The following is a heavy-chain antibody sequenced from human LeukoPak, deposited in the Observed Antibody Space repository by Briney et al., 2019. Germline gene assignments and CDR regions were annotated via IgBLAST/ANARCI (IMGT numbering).Heavy chain of an antibody. Sequence: GGSLRLSCTTSGITFSNSWMSWVRQAPGKGLEWVATIRRDGSEGYYADSVRGRFTISRDNSKNSFYLQMSSLRAEDTGVFYCARDVAYSAFDYWGQGTLVTVSS. D-gene: IGHD2-21*01. CDR1: GITFSNSW. CDR3: ARDVAYSAFDY. CDR2: IRRDGSEG. V-gene: IGHV3-7*01. J-gene: IGHJ4*02.